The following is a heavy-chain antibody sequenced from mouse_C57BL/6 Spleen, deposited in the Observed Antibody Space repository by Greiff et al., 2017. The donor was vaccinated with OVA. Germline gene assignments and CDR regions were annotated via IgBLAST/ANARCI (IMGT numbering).Heavy chain of an antibody. Sequence: VQLKESGPELVKPGASVKISCKASGYSFTDYNMNWVKQSNGKSLEWIGVINPNYGTTSYNQKFKGKATLTVDQSSSTAYMQLNSLTSEDSAVYYCARSGDGYYVDHWYFDVWGTGTTVTVSS. CDR3: ARSGDGYYVDHWYFDV. D-gene: IGHD2-3*01. J-gene: IGHJ1*03. CDR2: INPNYGTT. CDR1: GYSFTDYN. V-gene: IGHV1-39*01.